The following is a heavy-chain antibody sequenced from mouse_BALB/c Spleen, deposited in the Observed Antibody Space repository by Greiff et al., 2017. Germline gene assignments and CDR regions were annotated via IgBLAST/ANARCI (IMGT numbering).Heavy chain of an antibody. V-gene: IGHV3-2*02. D-gene: IGHD1-1*02. CDR1: GYSITSDYA. Sequence: EVKLMESGPGLVKPSQSLSLTCTVTGYSITSDYAWYWIRQFPGNKLEWMGYISYSGSTSYNPSLKSRISITRDTSKNQFFLQLNSVTTEDTATYYCARGDGRGFAYWGQGTLVTVSA. CDR2: ISYSGST. CDR3: ARGDGRGFAY. J-gene: IGHJ3*01.